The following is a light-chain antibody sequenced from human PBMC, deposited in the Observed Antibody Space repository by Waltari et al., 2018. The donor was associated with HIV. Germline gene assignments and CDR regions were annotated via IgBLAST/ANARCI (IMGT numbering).Light chain of an antibody. Sequence: SVLTQPPSVSGAPGQSVSISCSGNASNIGAGFDVHWYRQSPGTAPNLVIFGDTVRPSAITDRFSVSRSLNSVSLDIAGLRAEDAGDYYCQSYDISLTGLWVFGGGTKLTVL. CDR1: ASNIGAGFD. J-gene: IGLJ3*02. V-gene: IGLV1-40*01. CDR2: GDT. CDR3: QSYDISLTGLWV.